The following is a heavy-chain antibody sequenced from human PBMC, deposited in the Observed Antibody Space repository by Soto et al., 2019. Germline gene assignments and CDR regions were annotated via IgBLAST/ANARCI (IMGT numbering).Heavy chain of an antibody. V-gene: IGHV4-31*03. Sequence: TSETLCLTSTVAGGNIISGGYYWSWIRQHPGKGLEWIGYIYYSGSTYYNPSLKGRVTISVDTSKNQFSLKLSSVTAADTAVYYCARGTLYSGYDFSSDYWGQGTLVTVSS. CDR1: GGNIISGGYY. CDR2: IYYSGST. CDR3: ARGTLYSGYDFSSDY. J-gene: IGHJ4*02. D-gene: IGHD5-12*01.